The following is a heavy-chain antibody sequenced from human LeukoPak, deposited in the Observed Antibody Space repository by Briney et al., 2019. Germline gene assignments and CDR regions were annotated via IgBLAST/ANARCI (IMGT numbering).Heavy chain of an antibody. D-gene: IGHD3-22*01. CDR3: ARAYYYDRSGYPPLDAFDI. CDR1: GFTLSSYS. CDR2: ISSRRSDI. V-gene: IGHV3-21*01. Sequence: GVSLRLSCAASGFTLSSYSMNWVRQAPGKGLEWVSSISSRRSDIYYADSVKGRFTISRDNAKNSLYLQMNSLRAKETAVYYCARAYYYDRSGYPPLDAFDIWVQATMVTVCS. J-gene: IGHJ3*02.